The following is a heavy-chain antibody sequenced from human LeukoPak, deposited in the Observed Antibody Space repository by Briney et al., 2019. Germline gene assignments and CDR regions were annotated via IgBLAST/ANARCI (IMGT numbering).Heavy chain of an antibody. V-gene: IGHV1-69*01. D-gene: IGHD5-18*01. CDR1: GGTFSSYA. CDR3: ARVGAVGAMVNP. Sequence: ASVKVSCKASGGTFSSYAISWVRQAPGQGLEWMGGIIPIFGTANYTQKFQGRVTITADESMSTAYMELSSLRSEDTAVYYCARVGAVGAMVNPWGQGTLVTVSS. J-gene: IGHJ5*02. CDR2: IIPIFGTA.